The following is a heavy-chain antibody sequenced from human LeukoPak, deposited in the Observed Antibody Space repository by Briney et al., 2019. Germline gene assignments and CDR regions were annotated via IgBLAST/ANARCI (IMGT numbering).Heavy chain of an antibody. Sequence: PSQTLSLTCTVSGGSISSGSYYWSWIRQPAGKGREWIGRIYTSGSTNYNPSLKSRVTISVDTSKNQFSLKLSSVTAADTAVYYCARGHRRDGYNWDYWGQGTLVTVSS. CDR2: IYTSGST. J-gene: IGHJ4*02. CDR3: ARGHRRDGYNWDY. V-gene: IGHV4-61*02. CDR1: GGSISSGSYY. D-gene: IGHD5-24*01.